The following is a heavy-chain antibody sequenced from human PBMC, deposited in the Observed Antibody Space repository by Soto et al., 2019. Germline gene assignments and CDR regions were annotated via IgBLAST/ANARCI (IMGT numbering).Heavy chain of an antibody. CDR3: AKDFLARTKTYYYYYYGMDV. V-gene: IGHV3-30*18. CDR2: ISYDGSNK. Sequence: HPGGSLRLSCAASGFTFSSYGMHWVRQAPGKGLEWVAVISYDGSNKYYADSVKGRFTISRDNSKNTLYLQMNSLRAEDTAVYYCAKDFLARTKTYYYYYYGMDVWGQGTTVTVSS. CDR1: GFTFSSYG. J-gene: IGHJ6*02.